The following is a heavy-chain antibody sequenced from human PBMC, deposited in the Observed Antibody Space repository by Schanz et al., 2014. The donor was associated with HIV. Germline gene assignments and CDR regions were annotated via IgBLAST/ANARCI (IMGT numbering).Heavy chain of an antibody. CDR1: GFTFRNFG. CDR3: AKRIIFGVVFPANFDY. D-gene: IGHD3-3*01. Sequence: QEQLVESGGGVVQPGKSLRLSCAVSGFTFRNFGMHWVRQAPGKGLEWVAVIWYDGTKIDYADSVKGRFTVSRDNSKNTLYLQMNSLRAEDTAVYYCAKRIIFGVVFPANFDYWGQGTLVTVSS. CDR2: IWYDGTKI. V-gene: IGHV3-33*06. J-gene: IGHJ4*02.